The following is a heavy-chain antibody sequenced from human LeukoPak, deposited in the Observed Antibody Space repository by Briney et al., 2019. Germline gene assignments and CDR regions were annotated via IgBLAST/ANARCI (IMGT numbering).Heavy chain of an antibody. D-gene: IGHD3-3*01. J-gene: IGHJ4*02. Sequence: GGSLRLSCAASGFTFSSYAMSWVRQAPGKGLEWVSVISGSGGSTYYADSVKGRFTISRDNSKNTLYLQMNSLRAEDTAVYYCAKDRRIWSGYYSGVDNWGQGTLVTVSS. CDR3: AKDRRIWSGYYSGVDN. CDR1: GFTFSSYA. CDR2: ISGSGGST. V-gene: IGHV3-23*01.